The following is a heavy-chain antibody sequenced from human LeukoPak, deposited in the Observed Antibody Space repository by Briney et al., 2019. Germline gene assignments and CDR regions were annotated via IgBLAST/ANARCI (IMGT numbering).Heavy chain of an antibody. V-gene: IGHV1-69*05. J-gene: IGHJ6*03. CDR1: GGTFSSYA. CDR3: ASGIAARLRGTQRRRAENYYYMDV. Sequence: ASVKVSCKASGGTFSSYAISWVRQAPGQGLEWMGGIIPIFGTANYAQKFQGRVTNTTDKSTSTAYMELSSLRSEDTAVYYCASGIAARLRGTQRRRAENYYYMDVWGKGTTVTVSS. D-gene: IGHD6-6*01. CDR2: IIPIFGTA.